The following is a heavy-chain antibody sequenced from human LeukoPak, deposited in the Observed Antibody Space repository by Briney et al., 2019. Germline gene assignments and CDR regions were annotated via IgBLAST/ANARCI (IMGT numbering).Heavy chain of an antibody. Sequence: SGPTLVKPTQSLTLTCTFSEFSLSTSGVGVGWIRQPPGKALEWFAPFYWNDDKRYSPSLMSRLTISKDTSKNQVVLTMTNMDPVDTATYYCAHISNDILTAYYEDAFDIWGQGTMVTVSS. CDR2: FYWNDDK. D-gene: IGHD3-9*01. V-gene: IGHV2-5*01. CDR1: EFSLSTSGVG. CDR3: AHISNDILTAYYEDAFDI. J-gene: IGHJ3*02.